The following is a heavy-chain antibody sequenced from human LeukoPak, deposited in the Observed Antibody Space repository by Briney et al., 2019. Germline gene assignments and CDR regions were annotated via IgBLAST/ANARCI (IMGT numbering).Heavy chain of an antibody. Sequence: SETLSLTCTVSGGSISSYYWSWIRQSPGKGLECIGYIHYTGSTNYNPSLKSRVTISVETSKNQFSLKLKSVTAADTAVYYCARGGYYGSGNDFRFDPWGQGTLVTVSS. D-gene: IGHD3-10*01. V-gene: IGHV4-59*01. CDR1: GGSISSYY. J-gene: IGHJ5*02. CDR3: ARGGYYGSGNDFRFDP. CDR2: IHYTGST.